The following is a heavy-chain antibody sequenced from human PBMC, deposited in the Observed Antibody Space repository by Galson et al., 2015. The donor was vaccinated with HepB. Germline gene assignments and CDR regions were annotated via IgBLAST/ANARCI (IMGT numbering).Heavy chain of an antibody. Sequence: SVKVSCKASGGTFSSYAISWVRQAPGQGLEWMGGIIPIFGTANYAQKFQGRVTITADESTSTAYMELSSLRSEDTAVYCCARGIQLVRAAGFDYWGQGTLVTVSS. CDR3: ARGIQLVRAAGFDY. J-gene: IGHJ4*02. V-gene: IGHV1-69*13. CDR2: IIPIFGTA. D-gene: IGHD6-6*01. CDR1: GGTFSSYA.